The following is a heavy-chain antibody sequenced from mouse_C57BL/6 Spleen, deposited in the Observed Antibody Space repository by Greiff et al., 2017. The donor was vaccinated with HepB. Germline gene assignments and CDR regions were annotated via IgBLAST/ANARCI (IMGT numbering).Heavy chain of an antibody. D-gene: IGHD4-1*01. V-gene: IGHV2-5*01. CDR2: IWRGGST. J-gene: IGHJ4*01. Sequence: VKLQESGPGLVQPSQSLSITCTVSGFSLTSYGVHWVRQSPGKGLEWLGVIWRGGSTDYNAAFMSRLSITKDNSKSQVYFKMNSLQADDTAIYYCAFSHWDNYAMDYWGQGTSVTVSS. CDR3: AFSHWDNYAMDY. CDR1: GFSLTSYG.